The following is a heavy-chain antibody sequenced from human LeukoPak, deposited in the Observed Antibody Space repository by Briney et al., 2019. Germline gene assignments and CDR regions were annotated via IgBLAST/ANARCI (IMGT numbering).Heavy chain of an antibody. CDR3: ARVKGTSSFDY. V-gene: IGHV4-59*01. J-gene: IGHJ4*02. CDR2: IYYSGST. D-gene: IGHD2-2*01. Sequence: SETLSLTXTVSGGSISSYYWSWIWQPPGKGLEWIGYIYYSGSTNYNPSLKSRVTISVDTSKNQFSLKLSSVTAADTAVYYSARVKGTSSFDYWGQGTLVTVSS. CDR1: GGSISSYY.